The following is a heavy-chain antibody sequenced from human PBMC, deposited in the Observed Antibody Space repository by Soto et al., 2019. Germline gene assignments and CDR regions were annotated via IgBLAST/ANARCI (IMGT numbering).Heavy chain of an antibody. V-gene: IGHV4-34*01. D-gene: IGHD3-9*01. J-gene: IGHJ4*02. CDR2: INHSGST. Sequence: QVQLQQWGAGLLKPSETLSLTCAVYGGSFSGYYWSWIRQPPGKGLEWIGEINHSGSTNYNPSLKSRVTISVDTSKNQFSLKLSSVTAADTAVYYCARSRYYDILTDLWGQGTLVTVSS. CDR1: GGSFSGYY. CDR3: ARSRYYDILTDL.